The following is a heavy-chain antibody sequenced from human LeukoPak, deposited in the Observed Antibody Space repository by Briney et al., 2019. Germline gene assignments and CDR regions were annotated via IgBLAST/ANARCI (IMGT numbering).Heavy chain of an antibody. Sequence: SETLSLICSVSGGSISGYYWSWIRQPAGKGLEWIGRIYTSGSTNYNPSLKSRVTMSVDTSKNQFSLKLSSVTAADTAVYYCARNRYGSGSYPDPLYYYGMDVWGQGTTVTVSS. J-gene: IGHJ6*02. V-gene: IGHV4-4*07. CDR2: IYTSGST. CDR3: ARNRYGSGSYPDPLYYYGMDV. D-gene: IGHD3-10*01. CDR1: GGSISGYY.